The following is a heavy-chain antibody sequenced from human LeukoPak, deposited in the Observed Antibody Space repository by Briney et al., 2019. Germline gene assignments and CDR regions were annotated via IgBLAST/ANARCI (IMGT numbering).Heavy chain of an antibody. CDR3: ARIGGVTGYYYYYMDV. CDR1: GGSISSSNW. Sequence: SETLSLTCAVSGGSISSSNWWSWVRQPPGKGLEWIGEIYHSGSTNYNPSLKSRVTISVDKSKNQFSLKLSSVTAADTAVYYCARIGGVTGYYYYYMDVWGKGTTVTVSS. CDR2: IYHSGST. D-gene: IGHD3-16*01. J-gene: IGHJ6*03. V-gene: IGHV4-4*02.